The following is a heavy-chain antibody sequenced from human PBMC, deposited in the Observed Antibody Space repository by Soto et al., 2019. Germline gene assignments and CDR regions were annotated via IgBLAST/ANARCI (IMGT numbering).Heavy chain of an antibody. V-gene: IGHV3-30*18. J-gene: IGHJ6*02. CDR2: ISYDGSNK. D-gene: IGHD4-17*01. CDR1: GFTFSSYG. CDR3: AKGHYGGNPVGYYYGMDV. Sequence: GGSLRLSCAASGFTFSSYGMHWVRQAPGKGLEWVAVISYDGSNKYYADSVKGRFTISRDNSKNTLYLQMNSLRAEDTAVYYCAKGHYGGNPVGYYYGMDVWGQGTTVTVSS.